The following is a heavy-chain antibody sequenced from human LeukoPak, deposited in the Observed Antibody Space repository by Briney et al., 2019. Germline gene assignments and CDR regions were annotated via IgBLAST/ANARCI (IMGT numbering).Heavy chain of an antibody. CDR3: ARVGCTGGSCYRSRGAFDI. CDR1: GGSISSYY. CDR2: IYYTGST. V-gene: IGHV4-39*07. Sequence: SETLSLTCIVSGGSISSYYWGWIRQPPGKGLEWIGSIYYTGSTTYNPSLKSRVTISVDTSKNQFSLKLNSVTAADTAVYYCARVGCTGGSCYRSRGAFDIWGQGTMVTVSS. J-gene: IGHJ3*02. D-gene: IGHD2-15*01.